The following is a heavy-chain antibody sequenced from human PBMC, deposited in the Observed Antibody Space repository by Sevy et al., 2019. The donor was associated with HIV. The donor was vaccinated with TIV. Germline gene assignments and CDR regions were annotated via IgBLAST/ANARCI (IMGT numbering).Heavy chain of an antibody. CDR2: ISFDGTDK. J-gene: IGHJ3*01. CDR3: VRETTMLPRGAFDF. Sequence: GGSLRLSCAASGFTFSSYPMHWVRQAPGKGLEWVSFISFDGTDKYYADSVKGRFTSTRDNSKNPLFLQMNSLRAEDTAFYYCVRETTMLPRGAFDFWGQGTMVTVSS. V-gene: IGHV3-30-3*01. D-gene: IGHD3-10*01. CDR1: GFTFSSYP.